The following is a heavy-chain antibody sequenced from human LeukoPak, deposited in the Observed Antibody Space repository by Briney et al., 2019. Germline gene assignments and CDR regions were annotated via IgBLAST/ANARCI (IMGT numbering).Heavy chain of an antibody. CDR1: GGTFSSYA. CDR3: ARVDTAMGVY. V-gene: IGHV1-69*05. J-gene: IGHJ4*02. D-gene: IGHD5-18*01. Sequence: ASVKVSCKASGGTFSSYAISWVRQAPGQGLEWMGRIIPIFGTANYAQKFQGGVTITTDESTSTAYMELSSLRSEDTAVYYCARVDTAMGVYWGQGTLVTVSS. CDR2: IIPIFGTA.